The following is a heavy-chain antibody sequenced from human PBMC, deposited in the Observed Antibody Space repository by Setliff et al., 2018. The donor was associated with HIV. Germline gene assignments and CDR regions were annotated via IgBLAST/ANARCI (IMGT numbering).Heavy chain of an antibody. D-gene: IGHD1-26*01. J-gene: IGHJ3*02. CDR3: ARFRNSGSYRDAFDI. V-gene: IGHV5-51*01. CDR1: GYSFTSYW. CDR2: IYPGDSDI. Sequence: GESLKISCKGSGYSFTSYWIGWVRQMSGKGLEWMGIIYPGDSDIRYSPSFQGQVIISADKSISTAYLQWSSLKASDSAMYYCARFRNSGSYRDAFDIWGQGTMVTVSS.